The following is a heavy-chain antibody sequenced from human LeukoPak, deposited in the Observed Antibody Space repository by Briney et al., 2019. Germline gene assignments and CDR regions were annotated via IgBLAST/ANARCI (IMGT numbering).Heavy chain of an antibody. CDR1: GYTFTGYY. CDR2: INPNSGDT. V-gene: IGHV1-2*02. CDR3: ARDYSSSSGYFDY. D-gene: IGHD6-6*01. J-gene: IGHJ4*02. Sequence: ASVKVSCKASGYTFTGYYMHWVRQAPGQGLVWMGWINPNSGDTNYAEKFQGRVTMTRDTSISTAYMDLRRLRSDDTAVYYCARDYSSSSGYFDYWGQGTLVTVSS.